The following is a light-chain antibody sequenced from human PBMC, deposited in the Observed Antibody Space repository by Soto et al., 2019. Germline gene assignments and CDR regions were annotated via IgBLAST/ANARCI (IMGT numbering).Light chain of an antibody. CDR2: GAS. V-gene: IGKV3-15*01. J-gene: IGKJ1*01. Sequence: EIGLTQSPGTLSLSPGGRATLSCRASQSVSSSNLAWYQQKPGQAPRLLIYGASTRATGIPARFSGSGSGTEFTLTISSLQSEDFAVYYCQQYNNWPPWTFGQGTKVDIK. CDR3: QQYNNWPPWT. CDR1: QSVSSSN.